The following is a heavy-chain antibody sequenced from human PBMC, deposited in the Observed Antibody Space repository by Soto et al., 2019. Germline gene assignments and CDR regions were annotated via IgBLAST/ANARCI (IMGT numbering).Heavy chain of an antibody. D-gene: IGHD2-2*01. J-gene: IGHJ6*02. CDR3: SRGRQRPSAAYKGHGYYGMDV. Sequence: SETLSLTCAVYGGSFSDYYWSWIRQPPGKGLEWIGEITHTGSFDSNPSLDSRATISVDTTKNQFSLKLSSVATADTALYYCSRGRQRPSAAYKGHGYYGMDVWGQGTTVTVS. V-gene: IGHV4-34*01. CDR1: GGSFSDYY. CDR2: ITHTGSF.